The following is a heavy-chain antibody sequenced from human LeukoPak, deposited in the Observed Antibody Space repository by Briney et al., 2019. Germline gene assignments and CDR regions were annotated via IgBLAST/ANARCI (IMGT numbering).Heavy chain of an antibody. CDR2: IHPNTGDT. D-gene: IGHD1-26*01. CDR3: ARGSAAVGPLKKRGLKY. Sequence: ASVKVSCKPSGYTFTGYYIHWVRQAPGQGLEWMGWIHPNTGDTHYEQKFQGRVAMTRDTSISTVYMELNGLTSDDTAVFYCARGSAAVGPLKKRGLKYWGERALVTVSS. CDR1: GYTFTGYY. V-gene: IGHV1-2*02. J-gene: IGHJ4*02.